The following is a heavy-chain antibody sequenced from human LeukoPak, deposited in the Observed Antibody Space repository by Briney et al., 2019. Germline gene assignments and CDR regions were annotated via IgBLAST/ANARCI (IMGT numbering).Heavy chain of an antibody. CDR3: ARHCSSTSCSLNDY. Sequence: PGGSLRLSCAASGFTVSSNYMSWVRQAPGKGLEWVSVIYSGGSTYYADSVKGRFTISRDNSKNTLYLQMNSLRAEDTAVYYCARHCSSTSCSLNDYWGQGTLVTVSS. V-gene: IGHV3-66*04. D-gene: IGHD2-2*01. J-gene: IGHJ4*02. CDR2: IYSGGST. CDR1: GFTVSSNY.